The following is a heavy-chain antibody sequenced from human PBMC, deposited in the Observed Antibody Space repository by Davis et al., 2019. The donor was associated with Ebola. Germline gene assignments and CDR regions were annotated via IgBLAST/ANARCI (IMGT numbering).Heavy chain of an antibody. CDR1: GGTFSSYA. Sequence: SVKVSCKASGGTFSSYAISWARQAPGQGLEWMGGIIPIFGTANYAQKFQGRVTITADKSTSTAYMELSSLRSEDTAVYYCARNLGYCSGGSCYSSHLWFDPWGQGTLVTVSS. V-gene: IGHV1-69*06. D-gene: IGHD2-15*01. J-gene: IGHJ5*02. CDR3: ARNLGYCSGGSCYSSHLWFDP. CDR2: IIPIFGTA.